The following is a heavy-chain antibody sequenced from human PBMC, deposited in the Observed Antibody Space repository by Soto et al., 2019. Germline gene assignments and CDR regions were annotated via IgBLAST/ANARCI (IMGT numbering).Heavy chain of an antibody. CDR2: IYHSGYT. CDR1: GGSISRGGYA. Sequence: SETLSLTCVVSGGSISRGGYAWNWIRQPPGKGLEWIGYIYHSGYTSYNPSLKSRVTISVDKSKNQFSLKLSFVTAADTAVYYCARDSLTGNYFDPWGQGTLVTVSS. D-gene: IGHD1-7*01. CDR3: ARDSLTGNYFDP. V-gene: IGHV4-30-2*01. J-gene: IGHJ5*02.